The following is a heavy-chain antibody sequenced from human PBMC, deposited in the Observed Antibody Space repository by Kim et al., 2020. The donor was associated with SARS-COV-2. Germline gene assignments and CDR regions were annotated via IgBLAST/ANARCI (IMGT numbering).Heavy chain of an antibody. CDR2: ISGSGGST. CDR1: GFTFSSYA. V-gene: IGHV3-23*01. J-gene: IGHJ6*02. Sequence: GGSLRLSCAASGFTFSSYAMSWVRQAPGKGLEWVSAISGSGGSTYYADSVKGRFTISRDNSKNTLYLQMNSLRAEDTAVYYCAKGAPFYGDYVTGYYYYGMDVWGQGTTVTVSS. D-gene: IGHD4-17*01. CDR3: AKGAPFYGDYVTGYYYYGMDV.